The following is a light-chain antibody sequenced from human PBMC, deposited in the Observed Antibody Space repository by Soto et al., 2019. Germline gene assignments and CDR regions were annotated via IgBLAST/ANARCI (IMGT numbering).Light chain of an antibody. CDR2: DDG. CDR3: TSYTSDNRSYV. V-gene: IGLV3-21*02. Sequence: SYELTQPPSLSVAPGQTARMTCGGNNIGIKAVHWCQQRPGQAPVLVVHDDGDRPSGIPDRFSGSNSGNTATLTISGLQAEDEAHYYCTSYTSDNRSYVFGTGTKLTVL. CDR1: NIGIKA. J-gene: IGLJ1*01.